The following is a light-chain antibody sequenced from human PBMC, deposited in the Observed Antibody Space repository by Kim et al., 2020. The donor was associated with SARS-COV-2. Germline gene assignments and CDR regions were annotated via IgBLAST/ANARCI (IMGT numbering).Light chain of an antibody. J-gene: IGKJ3*01. CDR1: QNINSH. CDR2: AAS. Sequence: DIQMTQSPSSLSASVGDRVTITCRTSQNINSHLNWYHQKPGRAPKLLIYAASTLQGGVPSRFSGSGSETDFTLTISSLQPEDFATYFCQTYISPVTFGPGTKVDIK. CDR3: QTYISPVT. V-gene: IGKV1-39*01.